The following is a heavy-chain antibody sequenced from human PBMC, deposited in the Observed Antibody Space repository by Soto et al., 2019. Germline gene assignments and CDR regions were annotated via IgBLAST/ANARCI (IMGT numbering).Heavy chain of an antibody. D-gene: IGHD4-17*01. V-gene: IGHV1-69*01. CDR3: AREVGYGDFSAALLD. CDR1: GGTFRSHS. Sequence: VQLMQSGAEVKQPGSSVKVSCKASGGTFRSHSINWVRQAPGQGLEWLGGIITLFGTANYAQNFQGRVTITADQSTSTAYMELNSLRSDDTGVYYCAREVGYGDFSAALLDWGQGTLVTVSS. J-gene: IGHJ4*02. CDR2: IITLFGTA.